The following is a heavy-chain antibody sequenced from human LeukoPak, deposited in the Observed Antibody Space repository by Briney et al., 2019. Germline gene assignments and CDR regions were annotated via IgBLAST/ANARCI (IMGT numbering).Heavy chain of an antibody. CDR3: ARGRYCSDGSCHGWLDP. CDR1: GYTFTGYY. J-gene: IGHJ5*02. Sequence: ASVKVSCKASGYTFTGYYMHWVRQAPGQGLEWMGWINPNSGGTNYAQKFQGWVTMTRDTSISTAYMELSRLRSDDTAVYYCARGRYCSDGSCHGWLDPWGQGTLVTVSS. V-gene: IGHV1-2*04. D-gene: IGHD2-15*01. CDR2: INPNSGGT.